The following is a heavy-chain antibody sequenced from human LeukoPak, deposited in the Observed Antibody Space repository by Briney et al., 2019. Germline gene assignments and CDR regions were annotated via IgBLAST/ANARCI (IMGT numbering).Heavy chain of an antibody. CDR3: AKDGYSGYDRFDY. D-gene: IGHD5-12*01. Sequence: PGGSLRLSCAASAASGFIFSSYGMHWVRQAPGKGLEWVAFIWYDGSKKYYADSVKGRFTISRDNSKNTLYLQMNSLRAEDTAVYYCAKDGYSGYDRFDYWGQGTLVTVSS. V-gene: IGHV3-30*02. CDR2: IWYDGSKK. CDR1: GFIFSSYG. J-gene: IGHJ4*02.